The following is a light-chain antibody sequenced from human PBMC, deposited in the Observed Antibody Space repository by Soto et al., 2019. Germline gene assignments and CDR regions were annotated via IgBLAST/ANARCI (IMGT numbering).Light chain of an antibody. Sequence: DIQMTQSPSTLSASVGDRVIITCRASQSISSWLVWYQQKPGKAPNLLIYKASALKSGVPSRFSGSGSGTEFTLTISSLQPDDFATYYCQQYDNDSWTFGQGTKVEIK. CDR2: KAS. CDR1: QSISSW. J-gene: IGKJ1*01. CDR3: QQYDNDSWT. V-gene: IGKV1-5*03.